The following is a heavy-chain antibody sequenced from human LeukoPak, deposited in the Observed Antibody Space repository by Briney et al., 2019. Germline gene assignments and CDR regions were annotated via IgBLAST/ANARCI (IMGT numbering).Heavy chain of an antibody. CDR1: GFTFSSYS. V-gene: IGHV3-23*01. CDR3: AKVLHYYDSSGQEGVDY. J-gene: IGHJ4*02. Sequence: PGGSLRLSCAASGFTFSSYSMNWVRQAPGKGLEWVSAISGSGGSTYYADSVKGRFTISRDNSKNTLYLQMNSLRAEDTAVYYCAKVLHYYDSSGQEGVDYWGQGTLVTVSS. D-gene: IGHD3-22*01. CDR2: ISGSGGST.